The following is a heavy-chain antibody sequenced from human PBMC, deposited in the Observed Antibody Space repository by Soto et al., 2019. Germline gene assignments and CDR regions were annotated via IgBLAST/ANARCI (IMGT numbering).Heavy chain of an antibody. CDR2: IGPKNGDT. J-gene: IGHJ4*02. V-gene: IGHV1-2*02. D-gene: IGHD5-12*01. CDR1: GYTFTGHY. Sequence: SGASVKVSCKTSGYTFTGHYIHWVRQAPGQSPEWVGEIGPKNGDTRYAQKFQGKVTMTKDTSITTVYMELTNLSPDDTAVYYCGRGRSGEIVVFYWGQGTLVTVHS. CDR3: GRGRSGEIVVFY.